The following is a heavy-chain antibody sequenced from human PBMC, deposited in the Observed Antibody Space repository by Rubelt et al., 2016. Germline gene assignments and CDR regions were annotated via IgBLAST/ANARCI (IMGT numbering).Heavy chain of an antibody. V-gene: IGHV2-26*01. CDR3: ARTIYDSSYYYNYFDF. D-gene: IGHD3-22*01. J-gene: IGHJ4*02. CDR2: VFSNDEE. Sequence: QVTLKESGPVLVKPTETLTLTCTVSGFSLRNARMGVSWIRQPPGKALEWLAHVFSNDEESYSTSLKSRLAMPKDTPKRQVVLTMTNLDPVDPATYYCARTIYDSSYYYNYFDFWGQGTLVTVSS. CDR1: GFSLRNARMG.